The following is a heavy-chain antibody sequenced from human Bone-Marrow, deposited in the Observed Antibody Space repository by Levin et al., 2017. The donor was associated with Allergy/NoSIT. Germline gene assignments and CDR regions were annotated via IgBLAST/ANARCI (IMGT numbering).Heavy chain of an antibody. CDR1: GFTFSSYS. J-gene: IGHJ4*02. CDR2: INSSSGTI. V-gene: IGHV3-48*01. Sequence: SCATSGFTFSSYSMNWVRQAPGKGLEWVSHINSSSGTIYYADSVKGRFTISRDNAKKSLYLQMSSLRVEDTAVYYCVRGLPDYWGQGTLVTVSS. CDR3: VRGLPDY.